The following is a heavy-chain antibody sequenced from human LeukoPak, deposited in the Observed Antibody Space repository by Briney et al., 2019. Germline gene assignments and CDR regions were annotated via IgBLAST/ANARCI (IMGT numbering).Heavy chain of an antibody. Sequence: GGSLRLSCAASGFTVSSYSMNWVRQAPGKGLEWVSSISSSSSYIAYADSVKGRFTISRDNAKNSLYLQMNSLRAEDTAVYYCARRLGGLDVWGQGTTVTVSS. CDR3: ARRLGGLDV. CDR1: GFTVSSYS. J-gene: IGHJ6*02. V-gene: IGHV3-21*01. CDR2: ISSSSSYI. D-gene: IGHD1-26*01.